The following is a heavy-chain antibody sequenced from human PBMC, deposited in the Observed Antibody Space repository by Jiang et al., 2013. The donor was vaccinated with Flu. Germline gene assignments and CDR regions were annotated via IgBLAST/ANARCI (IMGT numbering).Heavy chain of an antibody. V-gene: IGHV4-30-2*01. J-gene: IGHJ3*02. Sequence: GSGLVKPSQTLSLTCAVSGGSISSGGFSWIWIRQPPGKGLEWIGYIYHSGSTFYNPSLKSRVTVSVDRSKNQFSLRLSSVTAADTAVYYCARVWSNYGDHSNAFDIWGQGDNGHRLF. CDR1: GGSISSGGFS. CDR3: ARVWSNYGDHSNAFDI. D-gene: IGHD4-17*01. CDR2: IYHSGST.